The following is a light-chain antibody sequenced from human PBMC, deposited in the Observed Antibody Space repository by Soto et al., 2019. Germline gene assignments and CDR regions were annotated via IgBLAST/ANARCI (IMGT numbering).Light chain of an antibody. CDR1: QSVSSS. J-gene: IGKJ2*01. CDR2: DAS. V-gene: IGKV3-11*01. Sequence: EIVLTQSPATLSLSPGERTTLSSRASQSVSSSLAWYQQKPGQAPRLLSYDASKRATGVPARFSGSRSWPDFTLTIISLEPEDFAVYYCHQYYIWPYIFGQGTKVDIK. CDR3: HQYYIWPYI.